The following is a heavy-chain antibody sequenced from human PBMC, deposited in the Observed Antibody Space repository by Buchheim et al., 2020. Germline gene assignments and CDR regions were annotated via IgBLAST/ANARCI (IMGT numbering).Heavy chain of an antibody. CDR1: GFSLSTRGMC. Sequence: QVTLRESGPALVKPTQTLTLTCTFSGFSLSTRGMCVGWIRQPPGKALEWLARIDWEDNKHYTASLKTRLNISKDTSKNQVGLTMTNMDPVDTATYYCGRIQWDDAFFDYWGKGTL. CDR3: GRIQWDDAFFDY. D-gene: IGHD1-1*01. J-gene: IGHJ4*02. V-gene: IGHV2-70*13. CDR2: IDWEDNK.